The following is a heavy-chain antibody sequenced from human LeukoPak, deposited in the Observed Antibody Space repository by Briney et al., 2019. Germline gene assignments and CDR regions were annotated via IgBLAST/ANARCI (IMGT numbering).Heavy chain of an antibody. J-gene: IGHJ4*02. CDR1: GGSIGSSNW. V-gene: IGHV4-4*02. CDR2: IYYSGNT. D-gene: IGHD6-13*01. Sequence: PSETLSLTCAVSGGSIGSSNWWSWVRQPPGKGLEWIGEIYYSGNTNYNPSLKSRVTISVDTSKNQFSLKLSSVTAADTAVYYCARGNPEMYSSSWYSWYYFDYWGQGTLVTVSS. CDR3: ARGNPEMYSSSWYSWYYFDY.